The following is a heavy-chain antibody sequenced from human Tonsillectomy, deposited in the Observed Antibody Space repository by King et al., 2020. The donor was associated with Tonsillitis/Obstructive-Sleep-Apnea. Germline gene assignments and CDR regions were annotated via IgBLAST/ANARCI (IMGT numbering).Heavy chain of an antibody. Sequence: VQLVESGGGLVQPGGSLRLSCAASGFTFSSYWMSWVRQAPGKGLEWVANIKQDGSEKYYVDSVKGRFTISRDNAKNSLYLQMNSLRAEDTAVYYCASAYSGGYFGAFDIWGQGTMVTVSS. CDR1: GFTFSSYW. D-gene: IGHD1-26*01. CDR3: ASAYSGGYFGAFDI. CDR2: IKQDGSEK. J-gene: IGHJ3*02. V-gene: IGHV3-7*03.